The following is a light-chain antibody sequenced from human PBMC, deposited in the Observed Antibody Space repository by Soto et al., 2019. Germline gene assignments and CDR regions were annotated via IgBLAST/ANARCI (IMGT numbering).Light chain of an antibody. V-gene: IGKV1-5*03. Sequence: DIQMTQSPSTLSASVEDRVTITCRASQSISNWLAWYQQKPGKAPKLLIYKASSLESGVPSRFSGSGSGTEFTLTISSLQPDDFATYYCQQYKSYSWTFGQGTKGEIK. CDR3: QQYKSYSWT. J-gene: IGKJ1*01. CDR1: QSISNW. CDR2: KAS.